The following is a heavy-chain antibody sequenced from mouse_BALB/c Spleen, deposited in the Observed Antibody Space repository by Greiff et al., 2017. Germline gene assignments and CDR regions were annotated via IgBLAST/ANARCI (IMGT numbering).Heavy chain of an antibody. CDR2: IRNKANGYTT. CDR3: ARVLYDGYPYWYFDV. Sequence: DVHLVESGGGLVQPGGSLRLSCATSGFTFTDYYMSWVRQPPGKALEWLGFIRNKANGYTTEYSASVKGRFTISRDNSQSILYLQMNTLRAEDSATYYCARVLYDGYPYWYFDVWGAGTTVTVSS. CDR1: GFTFTDYY. J-gene: IGHJ1*01. V-gene: IGHV7-3*02. D-gene: IGHD2-3*01.